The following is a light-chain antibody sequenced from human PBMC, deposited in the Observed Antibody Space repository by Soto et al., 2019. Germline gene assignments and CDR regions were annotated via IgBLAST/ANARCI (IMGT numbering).Light chain of an antibody. CDR3: NSYTNSSAVV. V-gene: IGLV2-14*01. CDR2: EVT. Sequence: QSVLTQPASVSGSPGQSITISCAGTRDDIGAYGYVSWYQQHPGNAPKLLVYEVTNRPSGASDRFSGSKSGNTASLTISGLQAEDEADYYCNSYTNSSAVVFGGGTKVTVL. CDR1: RDDIGAYGY. J-gene: IGLJ2*01.